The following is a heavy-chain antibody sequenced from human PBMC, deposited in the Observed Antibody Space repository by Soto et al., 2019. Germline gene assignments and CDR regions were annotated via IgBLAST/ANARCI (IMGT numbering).Heavy chain of an antibody. V-gene: IGHV3-9*01. D-gene: IGHD6-13*01. CDR2: ISWNRGSI. CDR1: GFTFDAYA. J-gene: IGHJ4*02. CDR3: AKDRVLVLSIDFDY. Sequence: EVQLVESGGGLVQPGRSLRLSCAASGFTFDAYAMHWVRQAPGTGLEWVSGISWNRGSIGYADSLKGRFTISRDTAKNSMYLQMNSLRAEDTALYYGAKDRVLVLSIDFDYWGQGTLGTVSA.